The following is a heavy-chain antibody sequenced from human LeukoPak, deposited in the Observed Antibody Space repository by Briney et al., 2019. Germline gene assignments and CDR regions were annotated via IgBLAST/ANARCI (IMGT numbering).Heavy chain of an antibody. Sequence: GASVKVSCKASGYTFTSYYMHWVRQAPGQGLEWMGIINPSGGSTSYAQKFQGRVTMTRDTSTSTVYMELSSLRSEDTAVYYCARGPRVFGVVLSSHWFFDVWGRGTLVTVSS. J-gene: IGHJ2*01. CDR3: ARGPRVFGVVLSSHWFFDV. D-gene: IGHD3-3*01. CDR1: GYTFTSYY. V-gene: IGHV1-46*01. CDR2: INPSGGST.